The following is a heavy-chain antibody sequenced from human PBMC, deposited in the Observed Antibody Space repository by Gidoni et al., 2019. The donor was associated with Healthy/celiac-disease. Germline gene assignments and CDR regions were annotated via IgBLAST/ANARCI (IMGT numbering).Heavy chain of an antibody. CDR2: IIPIFGTA. D-gene: IGHD6-13*01. Sequence: QVQLVQSGAEVKKPGSSVKVSCKASGGTFSSYAISWVRQAPGQGLEWMGGIIPIFGTANYAQKFQGRGTITADESTSTAYMELSSLRSEDTAVYYCARVGSSSYQGLRYYGMDVWGQGTTVTVSS. J-gene: IGHJ6*02. V-gene: IGHV1-69*01. CDR1: GGTFSSYA. CDR3: ARVGSSSYQGLRYYGMDV.